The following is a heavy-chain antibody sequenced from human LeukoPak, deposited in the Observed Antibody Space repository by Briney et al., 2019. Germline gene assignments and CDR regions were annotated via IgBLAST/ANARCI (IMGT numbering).Heavy chain of an antibody. D-gene: IGHD3-10*01. Sequence: SETLSLTCNVSGGSISSGRYYWSWIRQPAGKGLEWIGRIYTRGSTNYNPSLKSRVTMSVDTSENQFSLKLSSVTAADTAVYYCATDGMVRGPDAWFDSWGQGTLVTVSS. CDR2: IYTRGST. V-gene: IGHV4-61*02. CDR3: ATDGMVRGPDAWFDS. CDR1: GGSISSGRYY. J-gene: IGHJ5*01.